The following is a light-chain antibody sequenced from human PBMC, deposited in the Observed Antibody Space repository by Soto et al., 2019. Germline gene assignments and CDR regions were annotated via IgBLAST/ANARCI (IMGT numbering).Light chain of an antibody. J-gene: IGKJ4*01. Sequence: EIVLTQSPGTLSLSPGERATLSCRASQSVSSTYLAWYQQNPGQAPRLLIYGASSRATGIPDRFSGSGSGTDFTLTISSLQSEDFAVYYCQQYNNWPLTFGGGTKVEIK. CDR1: QSVSSTY. CDR3: QQYNNWPLT. CDR2: GAS. V-gene: IGKV3-20*01.